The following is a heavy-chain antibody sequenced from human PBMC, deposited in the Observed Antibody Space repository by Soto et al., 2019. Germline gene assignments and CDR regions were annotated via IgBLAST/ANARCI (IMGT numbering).Heavy chain of an antibody. V-gene: IGHV3-23*01. Sequence: GGSLRLSCAASGFTFSSYAMSWVRQAPGKGLEWVSAISGSGGSTYYADSVKGRFTISRDNSKNTLYLQMNSLRAEDTAVYYCALHPYDYGDLSAFDIWGQGTMVTVSS. CDR2: ISGSGGST. CDR3: ALHPYDYGDLSAFDI. J-gene: IGHJ3*02. D-gene: IGHD4-17*01. CDR1: GFTFSSYA.